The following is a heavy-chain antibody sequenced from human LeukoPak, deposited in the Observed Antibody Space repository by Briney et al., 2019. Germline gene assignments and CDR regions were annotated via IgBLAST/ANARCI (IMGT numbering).Heavy chain of an antibody. CDR2: IDWDDDK. D-gene: IGHD5-24*01. CDR1: GFSLSTSGMR. J-gene: IGHJ4*02. CDR3: ARIRRDGYSLDY. V-gene: IGHV2-70*04. Sequence: SGPALVKPTQTLTLTCTFSGFSLSTSGMRVSWTRQPPGKALEWLARIDWDDDKFYSTSLKTRLTISKDNSKNQVVLTMTKMDPVDTATYYCARIRRDGYSLDYWGQGTLVTVSS.